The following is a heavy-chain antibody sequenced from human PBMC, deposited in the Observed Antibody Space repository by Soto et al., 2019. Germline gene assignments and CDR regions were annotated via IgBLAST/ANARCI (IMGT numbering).Heavy chain of an antibody. CDR2: IIPLFDTP. CDR3: AQSRERASMLGGRDF. V-gene: IGHV1-69*13. CDR1: GGSFSSYE. D-gene: IGHD2-2*01. J-gene: IGHJ6*02. Sequence: SEQVSCQDSGGSFSSYEISWVRPAAGQGREWMGGIIPLFDTPNYTQKCQGRITIPADDSTSTAYMELSSLTSEDTAVYYCAQSRERASMLGGRDFWGQGTTVTVSS.